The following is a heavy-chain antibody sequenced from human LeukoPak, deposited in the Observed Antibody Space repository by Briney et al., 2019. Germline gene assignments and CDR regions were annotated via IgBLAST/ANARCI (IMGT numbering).Heavy chain of an antibody. CDR3: ARVRMKWFDP. CDR1: GGSIRSYF. J-gene: IGHJ5*02. Sequence: NSSETLSLACTVSGGSIRSYFWSWIRQPPGKGLEWIGYVYYSGSTNYNPSLKSRVTISVDTSKKQFSLKLSSVTAADTAVYYCARVRMKWFDPWGQGTLVTVSS. CDR2: VYYSGST. D-gene: IGHD1-14*01. V-gene: IGHV4-59*12.